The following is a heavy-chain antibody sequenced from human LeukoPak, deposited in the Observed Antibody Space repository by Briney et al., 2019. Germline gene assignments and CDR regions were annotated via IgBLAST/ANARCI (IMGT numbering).Heavy chain of an antibody. CDR2: INHSGST. CDR3: ARPTSGRTYWYFDL. CDR1: GGSFSGYY. J-gene: IGHJ2*01. Sequence: KSSETLSLTCAVYGGSFSGYYWSWIRQPPGKGLEWIGEINHSGSTNYNPSLKSRVTMSVDTSKNQFSLKLSSVTAADTAVYYCARPTSGRTYWYFDLWGRGTLVTVSS. D-gene: IGHD6-19*01. V-gene: IGHV4-34*01.